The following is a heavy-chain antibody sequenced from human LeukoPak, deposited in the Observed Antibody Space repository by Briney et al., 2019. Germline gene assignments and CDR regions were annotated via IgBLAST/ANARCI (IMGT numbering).Heavy chain of an antibody. V-gene: IGHV3-48*03. CDR2: ISSSGGTI. CDR3: ARDVAPIDY. Sequence: GGSLRLSCAASGFTFSSYEMNWVRQAPGKGLEWISYISSSGGTIYYADSVKGRFTISRDNAKNSLYLLMNSLRAEDTAVYYCARDVAPIDYWGQGTLVTVSS. J-gene: IGHJ4*02. CDR1: GFTFSSYE.